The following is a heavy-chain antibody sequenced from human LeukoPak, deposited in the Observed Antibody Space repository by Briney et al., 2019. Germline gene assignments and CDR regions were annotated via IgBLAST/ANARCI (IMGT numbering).Heavy chain of an antibody. D-gene: IGHD6-19*01. CDR3: ARDPNSSGWYGNWFDP. CDR1: GFTFSSYS. Sequence: GGSLRLSCAASGFTFSSYSMNWVRQAPGKGLEWVSSISSSSSYIYYADSVKGRFTISRDNAKNSLYLQMNSLRAEDTAVYYCARDPNSSGWYGNWFDPWGQGTLVTVSS. CDR2: ISSSSSYI. J-gene: IGHJ5*02. V-gene: IGHV3-21*01.